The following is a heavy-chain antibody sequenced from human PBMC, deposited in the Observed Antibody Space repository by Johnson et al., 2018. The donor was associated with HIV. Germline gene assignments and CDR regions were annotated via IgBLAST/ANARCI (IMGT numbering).Heavy chain of an antibody. D-gene: IGHD3-3*01. CDR3: AKDWSVLEWLSLHAFDI. Sequence: QVQLVESGGGVVQPGRSLRLSCAASGFTFSGYPMHWVRQAPGKGLEWVAVISYDGSNKYYADSVKGRFTISRDNSKNTLYLQMNSLRAEDTAVYYCAKDWSVLEWLSLHAFDIWGQGTMVTVSS. CDR1: GFTFSGYP. CDR2: ISYDGSNK. J-gene: IGHJ3*02. V-gene: IGHV3-30*04.